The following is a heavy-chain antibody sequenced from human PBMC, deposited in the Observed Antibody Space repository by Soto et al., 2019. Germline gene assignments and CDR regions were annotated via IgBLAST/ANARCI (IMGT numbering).Heavy chain of an antibody. CDR1: GGSITSSNYY. J-gene: IGHJ4*02. CDR3: VIWVSWYGGSYMYF. V-gene: IGHV4-39*01. Sequence: PSETLSLTCTVSGGSITSSNYYWGWIRQPPGKGLDWIGTIYYSGSTYQNPSLKSRVTISVGTSKNQFSLKLSSVTAADTAVYFCVIWVSWYGGSYMYFWGQGTLVPVSS. CDR2: IYYSGST. D-gene: IGHD1-26*01.